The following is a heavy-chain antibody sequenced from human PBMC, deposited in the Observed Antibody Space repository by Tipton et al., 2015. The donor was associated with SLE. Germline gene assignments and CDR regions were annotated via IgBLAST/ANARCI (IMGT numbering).Heavy chain of an antibody. CDR3: ARVGLTARHFDY. V-gene: IGHV4-61*02. Sequence: TLSLTCTVSGGSISSSSYYWSWIRQPAGKGLEWIGRIYTSGSTNYNPSLKSRVTISVDTSKNQFSLKLSSVTAADTAVYYCARVGLTARHFDYWGQGTLVTVSS. J-gene: IGHJ4*02. CDR1: GGSISSSSYY. CDR2: IYTSGST. D-gene: IGHD6-6*01.